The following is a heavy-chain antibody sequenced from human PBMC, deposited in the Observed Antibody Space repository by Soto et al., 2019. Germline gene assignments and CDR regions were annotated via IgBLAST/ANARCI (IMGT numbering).Heavy chain of an antibody. V-gene: IGHV3-30*18. CDR2: ISYDGNNK. CDR3: AKGGSGNYLTYYYYYGMDV. J-gene: IGHJ6*02. Sequence: LRLSCEASGFTFRNNGMHWVRQVPGKGLEWVAVISYDGNNKYYADSVKGRFTISRDNSKNTVYLQMNNLRAEDTAMYYCAKGGSGNYLTYYYYYGMDVWGQGTTVTVSS. CDR1: GFTFRNNG. D-gene: IGHD3-22*01.